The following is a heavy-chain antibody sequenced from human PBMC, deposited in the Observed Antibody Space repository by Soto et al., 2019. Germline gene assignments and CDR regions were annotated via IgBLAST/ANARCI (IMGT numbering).Heavy chain of an antibody. CDR1: GFSLSDYW. V-gene: IGHV3-7*01. CDR2: INQDESEK. D-gene: IGHD2-2*01. J-gene: IGHJ4*02. CDR3: ARDCSSDDCPPHTSDY. Sequence: EVQLVESGGGLVQPGGSLRLSCAASGFSLSDYWMSWVRQAPGKGLEWVANINQDESEKYFMDSVTGRFAISRDNAKNSLYLQMNSLRAEDTAVYYCARDCSSDDCPPHTSDYWGPGTLVTVSS.